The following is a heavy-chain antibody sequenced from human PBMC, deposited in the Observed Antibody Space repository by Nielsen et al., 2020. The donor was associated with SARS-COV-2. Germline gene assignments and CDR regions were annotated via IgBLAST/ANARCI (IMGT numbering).Heavy chain of an antibody. CDR2: IYYSGST. CDR3: ARNTVTYYFDY. CDR1: GASITSGAYY. D-gene: IGHD4-17*01. J-gene: IGHJ4*02. V-gene: IGHV4-39*01. Sequence: SETLSLTCTVSGASITSGAYYWSWIRQPPGKGLEWIGSIYYSGSTYYNPSLKSRVTISVDTSKNQFSLKLSSVTAADTAVYYCARNTVTYYFDYWGQGTLVTVSS.